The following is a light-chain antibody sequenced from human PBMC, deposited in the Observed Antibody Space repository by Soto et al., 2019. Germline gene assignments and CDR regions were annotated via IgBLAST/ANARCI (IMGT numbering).Light chain of an antibody. CDR1: QSVNSN. Sequence: ETVMTQSPATLSVSPGERATLSCRARQSVNSNLAWYQQKLGQAPGVLIYGASTRATGIPARFSGSGSGTEFILTISSLQSEDFAVYYCQEYNTWPWTFGQGTKVEIK. CDR2: GAS. CDR3: QEYNTWPWT. J-gene: IGKJ1*01. V-gene: IGKV3-15*01.